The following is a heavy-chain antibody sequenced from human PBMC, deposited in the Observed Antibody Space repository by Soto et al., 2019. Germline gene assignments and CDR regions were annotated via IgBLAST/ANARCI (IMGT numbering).Heavy chain of an antibody. CDR1: GYTFTSYY. J-gene: IGHJ5*02. V-gene: IGHV1-46*01. D-gene: IGHD1-7*01. CDR3: ARKVLTGTTGVNWFDP. Sequence: RASVKVSCKASGYTFTSYYMHWVRQAPGQGLEWMGIINPSGGSTSYAQKFQGRVTMTRDTSTSTVYMELSSLRSEDTAVYYCARKVLTGTTGVNWFDPWGQGTLVTVSS. CDR2: INPSGGST.